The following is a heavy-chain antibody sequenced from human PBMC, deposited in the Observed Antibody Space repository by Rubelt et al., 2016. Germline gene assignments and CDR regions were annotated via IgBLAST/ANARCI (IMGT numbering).Heavy chain of an antibody. Sequence: GFSVSSYYINWVRQAPGKGLEWVSGIYSGGITYYADSVKGRFTISRHNSKNTLYLQMNSLRAEDTAVYYCARGPAERYFDLWGRGTLVTVSS. CDR2: IYSGGIT. CDR3: ARGPAERYFDL. V-gene: IGHV3-53*04. CDR1: GFSVSSYY. J-gene: IGHJ2*01.